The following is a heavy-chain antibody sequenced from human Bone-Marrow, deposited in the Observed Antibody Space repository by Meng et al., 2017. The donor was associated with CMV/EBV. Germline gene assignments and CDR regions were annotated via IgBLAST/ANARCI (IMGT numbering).Heavy chain of an antibody. D-gene: IGHD2-2*01. CDR1: GGTFSSYA. J-gene: IGHJ4*02. CDR3: ARGGYQLLYVDY. V-gene: IGHV1-18*01. CDR2: ISAYNGNT. Sequence: ASVKVSCKASGGTFSSYAISWVRQAPGQGLEWMGWISAYNGNTNYAQKLQGRVTMTTDTSTSTAYMELRSLRSDDTAVYYCARGGYQLLYVDYWGQGTLVTVSS.